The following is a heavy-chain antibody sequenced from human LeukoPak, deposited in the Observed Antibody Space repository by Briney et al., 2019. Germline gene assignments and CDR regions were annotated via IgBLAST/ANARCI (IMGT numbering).Heavy chain of an antibody. CDR3: ARDTVAHYDILTGYYYYYVMDV. CDR1: GFTFSSYA. CDR2: MWYDGSNE. J-gene: IGHJ6*02. Sequence: GGSLRLSCAASGFTFSSYAMSWVRQAPGKGLEWVAFMWYDGSNEFYADSVKGRFTISRDNPKNTLYLQMNSLRAEDTAVYYCARDTVAHYDILTGYYYYYVMDVWGQGTTVTVSS. D-gene: IGHD3-9*01. V-gene: IGHV3-33*08.